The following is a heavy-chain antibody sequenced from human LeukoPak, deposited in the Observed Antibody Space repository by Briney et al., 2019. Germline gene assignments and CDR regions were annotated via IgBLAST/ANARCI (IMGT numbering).Heavy chain of an antibody. Sequence: ASVKVSCKASGYTFTSYGISWVRQAPGQGLEWMGWISAYNGNTNYAQKLQGRVTMTEDTSTDTAYMELSSLRSEDTAVYYCATGPGRDYYMDVWGKGTTVTISS. CDR2: ISAYNGNT. V-gene: IGHV1-18*01. J-gene: IGHJ6*03. CDR1: GYTFTSYG. D-gene: IGHD1-1*01. CDR3: ATGPGRDYYMDV.